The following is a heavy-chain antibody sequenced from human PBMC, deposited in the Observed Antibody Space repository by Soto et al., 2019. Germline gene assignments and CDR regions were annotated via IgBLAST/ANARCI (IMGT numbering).Heavy chain of an antibody. V-gene: IGHV4-39*01. CDR1: GGSISSSVYY. D-gene: IGHD3-22*01. Sequence: QLQLQESGPGLVQPSETLSLTCTVSGGSISSSVYYWAWIRQPPGKGLEWIGSIYSSGSTYYNPSLRSRVTISVDTSKNQFSLKLSSVTAADTAVYYCATPVSSGYQGLEVWGQGTMVTVSS. CDR3: ATPVSSGYQGLEV. CDR2: IYSSGST. J-gene: IGHJ3*01.